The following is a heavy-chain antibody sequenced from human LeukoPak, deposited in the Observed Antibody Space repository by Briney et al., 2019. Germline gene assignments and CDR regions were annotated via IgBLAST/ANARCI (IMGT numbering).Heavy chain of an antibody. CDR3: ANLNAPYWGNFDY. V-gene: IGHV3-23*01. Sequence: GGSPRLSCAASGFTFSNYAMSCVRQAPGQGLDWVSAISDSGVTAYYADSVKGRFTISRDNSKSTLYLQMNSLRAEDTAVYYCANLNAPYWGNFDYWGQGTLVTVSS. CDR1: GFTFSNYA. CDR2: ISDSGVTA. D-gene: IGHD3-16*01. J-gene: IGHJ4*02.